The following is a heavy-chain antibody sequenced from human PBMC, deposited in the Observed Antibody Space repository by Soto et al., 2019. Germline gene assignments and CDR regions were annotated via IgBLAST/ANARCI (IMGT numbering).Heavy chain of an antibody. CDR3: ARRSPAFCSASTCYGHFEF. V-gene: IGHV4-34*01. D-gene: IGHD2-2*01. Sequence: QVHLQQWGAGLLKPSETLSLTCAVSGGSFSGYVWSWIRQSPGKGLEWIGETNHRGTTNYNPSLESRVTISPETSKNQFSLKLRSVTAADTAVYYCARRSPAFCSASTCYGHFEFWGQGTLATVSS. CDR1: GGSFSGYV. CDR2: TNHRGTT. J-gene: IGHJ4*02.